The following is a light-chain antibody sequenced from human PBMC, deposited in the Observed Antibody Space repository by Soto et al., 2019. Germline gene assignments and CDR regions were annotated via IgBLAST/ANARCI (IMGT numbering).Light chain of an antibody. CDR3: QQYNNWPRGT. CDR2: GAS. Sequence: EIVMTQSPATLSVSPGERATLSCRASQSVSSNLAWYQQKPGQAPRLLIYGASTRATGIPARFSGSGSGTEFTLTISSLQSVDFAVYSCQQYNNWPRGTFGQGTKLEIK. CDR1: QSVSSN. V-gene: IGKV3-15*01. J-gene: IGKJ2*02.